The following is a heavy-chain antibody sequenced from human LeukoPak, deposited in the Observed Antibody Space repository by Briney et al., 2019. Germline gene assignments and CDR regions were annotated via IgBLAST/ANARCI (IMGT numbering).Heavy chain of an antibody. Sequence: PSQTLSLTCTVSGGSISSGDYYWSWIRQPPGKGLEWIGYNYYSGSTYYNPSLKSRVTISVDTSKNQFSLKLSSVTAADTAVYYCASRVVTHAFDIWGQGTMVTVSS. CDR3: ASRVVTHAFDI. J-gene: IGHJ3*02. V-gene: IGHV4-30-4*01. D-gene: IGHD3-3*01. CDR1: GGSISSGDYY. CDR2: NYYSGST.